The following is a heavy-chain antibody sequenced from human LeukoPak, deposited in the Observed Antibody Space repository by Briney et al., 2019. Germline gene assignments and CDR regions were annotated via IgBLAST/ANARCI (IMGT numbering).Heavy chain of an antibody. CDR2: IYYSGST. J-gene: IGHJ4*02. V-gene: IGHV4-59*08. D-gene: IGHD5-24*01. CDR1: GGSMRSYF. CDR3: ASGARAGYNLDPFDY. Sequence: SEMRYLTNAGLGGSMRSYFWSWNRWPSGKGAEWSRYIYYSGSTKYNPSLKCRVTISVDTSNNQFSLKLSSVTAADTAGYYCASGARAGYNLDPFDYWGQGTLVTVSS.